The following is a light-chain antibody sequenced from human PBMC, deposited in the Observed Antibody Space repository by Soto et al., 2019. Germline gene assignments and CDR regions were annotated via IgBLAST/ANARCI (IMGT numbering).Light chain of an antibody. CDR1: LSVSSY. CDR2: DAS. J-gene: IGKJ5*01. Sequence: EVVWTPSPSALSLSPRHRAALXCRASLSVSSYLAWYQQKPGQAPRLLIYDASNRATGIPARFSGSGSGTDFTLTISSLEPEDFAVYYCQQRSIWPDTVGQGTRLEIK. CDR3: QQRSIWPDT. V-gene: IGKV3-11*01.